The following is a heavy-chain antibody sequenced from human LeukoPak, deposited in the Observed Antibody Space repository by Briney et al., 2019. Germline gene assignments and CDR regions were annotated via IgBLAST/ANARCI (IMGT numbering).Heavy chain of an antibody. CDR1: GGSVNSYY. D-gene: IGHD1-26*01. CDR3: ARDRSMDGSQYRWYFDL. J-gene: IGHJ2*01. CDR2: MVTGGST. V-gene: IGHV4-4*07. Sequence: SETLSLTCTVSGGSVNSYYWSWIRQPAGKGLEWIGRMVTGGSTNYNPSLKSRVTMSVDTSKNQFSLKLSSVTAADTAIYYCARDRSMDGSQYRWYFDLWGRGTLVTVSS.